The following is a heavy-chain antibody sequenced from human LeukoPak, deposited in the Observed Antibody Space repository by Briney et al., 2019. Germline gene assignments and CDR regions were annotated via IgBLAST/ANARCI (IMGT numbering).Heavy chain of an antibody. Sequence: PSQTLSLTCTVSGGSISSGSYYWSWIRQPAGKGLEWIGRIYTSGSTNYNPSLKSRVTISVDTSKNQFSLKLSSVTAADTAVYYCARDSGQLLWFGETPGWFDPWGQGTLVTVSS. CDR2: IYTSGST. J-gene: IGHJ5*02. CDR1: GGSISSGSYY. CDR3: ARDSGQLLWFGETPGWFDP. V-gene: IGHV4-61*02. D-gene: IGHD3-10*01.